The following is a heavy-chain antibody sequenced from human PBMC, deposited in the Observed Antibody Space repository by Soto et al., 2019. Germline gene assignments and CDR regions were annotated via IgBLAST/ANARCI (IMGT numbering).Heavy chain of an antibody. CDR1: GGSISSAGYN. CDR3: ARYGSGTYYPTTFDS. V-gene: IGHV4-31*03. CDR2: IYYSGST. J-gene: IGHJ4*02. D-gene: IGHD3-10*01. Sequence: PSETLSLTCTVSGGSISSAGYNWSWIRQHPGRGLEWIGYIYYSGSTYYNPSLKSRVTISVDTSKNQFSLKLSSVTAADTAVYYCARYGSGTYYPTTFDSRGQRTLVTVSS.